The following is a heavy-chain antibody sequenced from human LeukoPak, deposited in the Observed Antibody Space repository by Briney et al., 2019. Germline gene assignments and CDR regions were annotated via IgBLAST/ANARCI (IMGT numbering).Heavy chain of an antibody. V-gene: IGHV1-69*04. CDR3: ARDPPGYSSSINISDY. D-gene: IGHD6-19*01. Sequence: GSSVRVSCKASGGTFSSYAISWVRQAPGQGLEWMGRIIPILGIANYAQKFQGRVTITADKSTSTAYMELSRLRSEDTAVYYCARDPPGYSSSINISDYWGQGTLVTVSS. CDR1: GGTFSSYA. J-gene: IGHJ4*02. CDR2: IIPILGIA.